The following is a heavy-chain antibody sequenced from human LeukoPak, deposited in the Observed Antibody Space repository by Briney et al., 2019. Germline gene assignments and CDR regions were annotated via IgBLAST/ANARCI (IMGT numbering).Heavy chain of an antibody. CDR2: ISGYNGNT. CDR3: ARERNYYGSSLDAFDI. Sequence: GASVKVSCKASGYTFTSYGITWVRQAPGQGLEWMGWISGYNGNTKYALKLQGRVTFTTDASTSTAYMGLRSLRSDDTAVYYWARERNYYGSSLDAFDIWGEGTMVTVSS. J-gene: IGHJ3*02. CDR1: GYTFTSYG. D-gene: IGHD3-10*01. V-gene: IGHV1-18*01.